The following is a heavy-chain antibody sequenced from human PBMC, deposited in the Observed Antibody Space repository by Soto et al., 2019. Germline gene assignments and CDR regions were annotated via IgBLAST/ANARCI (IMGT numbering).Heavy chain of an antibody. D-gene: IGHD2-2*01. CDR2: ILPIYSTRNYA. Sequence: QVQLVQSGAEVRKPGSSVKVSCKASGGTFNKYAISWVRQAPGQGPEWMGGILPIYSTRNYANYAHKFQGRVTITVDTSTSTAYMELSGLKSDDTAIYYCARGVVVVTNYYFAQWGQGTLVTVSS. V-gene: IGHV1-69*06. CDR1: GGTFNKYA. J-gene: IGHJ4*02. CDR3: ARGVVVVTNYYFAQ.